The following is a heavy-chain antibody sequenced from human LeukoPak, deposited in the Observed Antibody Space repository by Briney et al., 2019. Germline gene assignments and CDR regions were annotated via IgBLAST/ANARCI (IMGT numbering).Heavy chain of an antibody. CDR1: GGSISNYY. CDR3: XXXXXXGYSDY. V-gene: IGHV4-59*01. Sequence: PSETLSLTCTVSGGSISNYYWSWIRQPPGKGLEWIGYIYYTGSTNYNPSLKSRVTISVDTSKNQFSLRLTSVTAADTAVYYCXXXXXXGYSDYWGQGTLVTVSS. CDR2: IYYTGST. J-gene: IGHJ4*02.